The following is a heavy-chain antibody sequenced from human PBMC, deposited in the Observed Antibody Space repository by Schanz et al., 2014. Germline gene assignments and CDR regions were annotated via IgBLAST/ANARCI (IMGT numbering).Heavy chain of an antibody. CDR1: GFTFTNYA. CDR2: ISGSGGST. D-gene: IGHD3-9*01. Sequence: EVQLLESGGGLVQPGGSLRLSCAASGFTFTNYAMTWVRQAPGKGLEWVSGISGSGGSTYDADSVKGRFTISRDNSKNTLYLQMNSLRAEDTAVYYCAKEHAGSDILTALGNWGQGTLXTVSS. CDR3: AKEHAGSDILTALGN. J-gene: IGHJ4*02. V-gene: IGHV3-23*01.